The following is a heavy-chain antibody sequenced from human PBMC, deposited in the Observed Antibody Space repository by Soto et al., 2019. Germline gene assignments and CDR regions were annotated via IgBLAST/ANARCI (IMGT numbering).Heavy chain of an antibody. CDR1: GFTFSTSG. CDR3: TKGAWCSSTSCYSAASDY. D-gene: IGHD2-2*01. J-gene: IGHJ4*01. CDR2: ISYDGSNK. Sequence: QVQLVESGGGVVQPGRSLRLSCAASGFTFSTSGMHWVRHAPGKGLEWVAVISYDGSNKYYADSVKGRFTISRDISKNTLYLQMNSLRAEDTAVYYCTKGAWCSSTSCYSAASDYWGQGTLVTVSS. V-gene: IGHV3-30*18.